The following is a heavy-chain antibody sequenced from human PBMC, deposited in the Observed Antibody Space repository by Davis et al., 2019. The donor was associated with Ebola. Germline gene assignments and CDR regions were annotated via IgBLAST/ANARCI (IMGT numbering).Heavy chain of an antibody. CDR1: GYIFTTSW. CDR2: IYTGDSDT. D-gene: IGHD5-24*01. Sequence: GESLKISCKASGYIFTTSWIGWVRQMPGKGLEWMGIIYTGDSDTRYSPSFRGQVTISADKSTKSAFLQWNSLEASDTAIYYCASLRRTITGMDDSFDIWGQGTMVTVSS. J-gene: IGHJ3*02. CDR3: ASLRRTITGMDDSFDI. V-gene: IGHV5-51*01.